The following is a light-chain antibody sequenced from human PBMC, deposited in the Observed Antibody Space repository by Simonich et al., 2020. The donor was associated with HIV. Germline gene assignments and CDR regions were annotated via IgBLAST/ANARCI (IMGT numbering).Light chain of an antibody. Sequence: QSALPQPPPASGSPGQSVTISCTGTNSDVGGYNYVSWYQQHPGKAPKLIIYEVNKRPAGVPDRVSGSKSDNTASLTVSGLQAEDEANYYCSSYAGSNTVVFGGGTKLTVL. J-gene: IGLJ2*01. CDR1: NSDVGGYNY. CDR3: SSYAGSNTVV. V-gene: IGLV2-8*01. CDR2: EVN.